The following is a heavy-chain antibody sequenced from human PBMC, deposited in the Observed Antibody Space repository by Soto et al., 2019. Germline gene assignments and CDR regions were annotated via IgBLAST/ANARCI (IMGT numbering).Heavy chain of an antibody. CDR2: ISGSGDVI. CDR3: ARAPDCGEGSCYRHFDL. J-gene: IGHJ4*02. V-gene: IGHV3-11*01. Sequence: PGGSLRLSCAASAFKFSDYYMSWVRRAPGKGLEWVSYISGSGDVIYYADSVKGRLTISRDNDKKSVHLQMDTLRAEDTALYYCARAPDCGEGSCYRHFDLWGQGTRVTVSS. D-gene: IGHD2-15*01. CDR1: AFKFSDYY.